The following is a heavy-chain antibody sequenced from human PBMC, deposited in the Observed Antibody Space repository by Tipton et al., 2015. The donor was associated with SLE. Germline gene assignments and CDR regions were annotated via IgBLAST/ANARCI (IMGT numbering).Heavy chain of an antibody. J-gene: IGHJ4*02. D-gene: IGHD6-13*01. CDR1: GFTFSSDN. V-gene: IGHV3-48*03. CDR3: AGAPSRGSNWYAPLDY. CDR2: ISIGGDTI. Sequence: GSLRLSCAASGFTFSSDNMNWVRQAPGKGLEWISYISIGGDTICYADSVKGRFTISRDNAENSLFLQMHSLRAEDTAVYYCAGAPSRGSNWYAPLDYWGRGTLVTVSS.